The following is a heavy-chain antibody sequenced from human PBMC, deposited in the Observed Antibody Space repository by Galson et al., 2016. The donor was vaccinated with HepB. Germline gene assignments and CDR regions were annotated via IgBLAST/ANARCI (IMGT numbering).Heavy chain of an antibody. J-gene: IGHJ4*02. CDR1: GFTFSSYA. CDR2: ISGGGATT. Sequence: SLRLSCAASGFTFSSYAMSWVRQAPGKGLEWVSGISGGGATTYYADSVKGRFTISRDNTKNTLYLQMNSLRAEDTAVYYCAKGGGDYGGNFVFDYWGQGSLVTVSS. D-gene: IGHD4-23*01. V-gene: IGHV3-23*01. CDR3: AKGGGDYGGNFVFDY.